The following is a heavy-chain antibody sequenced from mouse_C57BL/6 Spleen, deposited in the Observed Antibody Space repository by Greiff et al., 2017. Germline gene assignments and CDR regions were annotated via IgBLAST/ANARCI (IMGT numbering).Heavy chain of an antibody. Sequence: QVQLQQPGAELVKPGASVQLSCKASGYTFTSYWMHWVKQRPGQGLEWIGLIHPNSGSTNYNEKFKSKATLTVDKSSSTAYMQLSSLTSEDSAVYYCAYSNYGYFDVWGTGTTVTVAS. J-gene: IGHJ1*03. CDR3: AYSNYGYFDV. CDR1: GYTFTSYW. CDR2: IHPNSGST. V-gene: IGHV1-64*01. D-gene: IGHD2-5*01.